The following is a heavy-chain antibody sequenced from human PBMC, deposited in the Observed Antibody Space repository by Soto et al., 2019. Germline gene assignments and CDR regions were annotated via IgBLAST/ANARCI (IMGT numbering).Heavy chain of an antibody. CDR2: IKSDGSIT. Sequence: EVQLVESGGGVVQPGGSLRLSCAASGFTFSSNWMHWVRPAPGKGPVWVSRIKSDGSITNYADAVKGRFTISRDNAKNTLYLQMDSLRTEDTAVYYCAATVATRPNWGQGTLVTVSS. J-gene: IGHJ4*02. CDR3: AATVATRPN. CDR1: GFTFSSNW. V-gene: IGHV3-74*01. D-gene: IGHD2-21*01.